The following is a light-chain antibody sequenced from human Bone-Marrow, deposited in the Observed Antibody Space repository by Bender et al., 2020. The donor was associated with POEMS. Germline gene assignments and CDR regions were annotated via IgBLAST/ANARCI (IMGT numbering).Light chain of an antibody. CDR2: DDS. V-gene: IGLV3-21*02. Sequence: SYVLTQPPSVSVAPGQTATITCGGNNIGSKSVHWYQQKPGQAPVLVGYDDSDRPSGIPERFSGSNSGDTATLTITRVEAGDEADYYCQVWDGNFDHQEVFEPGTKVTVL. J-gene: IGLJ1*01. CDR3: QVWDGNFDHQEV. CDR1: NIGSKS.